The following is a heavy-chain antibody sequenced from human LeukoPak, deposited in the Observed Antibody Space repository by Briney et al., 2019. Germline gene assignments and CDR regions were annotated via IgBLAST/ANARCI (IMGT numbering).Heavy chain of an antibody. CDR3: VRLRRNSDRSYYYYYYDS. J-gene: IGHJ5*01. CDR1: GFTFSSYY. Sequence: PGGSLRLSCAASGFTFSSYYMSWVRQAPGKGLEWVANINQDGSDKYYVDSVKGRFTISRDNAKNSLYLQMNSLRAEDTAVYYCVRLRRNSDRSYYYYYYDSWGQGILVTVSS. D-gene: IGHD3-10*01. V-gene: IGHV3-7*01. CDR2: INQDGSDK.